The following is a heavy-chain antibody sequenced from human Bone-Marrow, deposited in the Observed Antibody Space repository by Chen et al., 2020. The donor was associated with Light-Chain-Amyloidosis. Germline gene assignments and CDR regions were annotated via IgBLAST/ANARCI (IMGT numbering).Heavy chain of an antibody. Sequence: QVQLVESGGGVVQPGRSLRLSCAASGLTFSSYGMHWVRQAPGKGLEWVAVIWYDGSNKYYADSVKGRFTISRDNSKNTLYLQMNSLRAEDTAVYYCAREKHYYDSSGPLGYWGQGTLVTVSS. CDR3: AREKHYYDSSGPLGY. D-gene: IGHD3-22*01. J-gene: IGHJ4*02. CDR1: GLTFSSYG. CDR2: IWYDGSNK. V-gene: IGHV3-33*01.